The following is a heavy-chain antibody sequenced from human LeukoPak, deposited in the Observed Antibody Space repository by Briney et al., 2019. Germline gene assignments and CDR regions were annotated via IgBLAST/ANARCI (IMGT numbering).Heavy chain of an antibody. CDR3: ARVFDDSSNGMDV. CDR2: IYYSGST. J-gene: IGHJ6*02. CDR1: GGSISSGDYY. D-gene: IGHD3-3*01. V-gene: IGHV4-30-4*01. Sequence: PSETLSLTCTVSGGSISSGDYYWSWIRQPPGKGLEWIGYIYYSGSTYYNPSLKSRVTISVDTSKNQFSLKLSSVTAADTAVYYCARVFDDSSNGMDVWGQGTTVTVSS.